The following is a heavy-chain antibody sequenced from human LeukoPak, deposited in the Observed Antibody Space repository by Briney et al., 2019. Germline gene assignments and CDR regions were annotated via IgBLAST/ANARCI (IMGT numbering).Heavy chain of an antibody. V-gene: IGHV1-8*02. CDR3: ARQGSSGWYRNWFDP. CDR2: MNPNSGNT. J-gene: IGHJ5*02. Sequence: GASVKVSCKASGYTFTSYDINWVRQATGQGLEWMGWMNPNSGNTGYAQRLQGRVTMTTDTSTSTAYMELRSLRSDDTAVYYCARQGSSGWYRNWFDPWGQGTLVTVSS. CDR1: GYTFTSYD. D-gene: IGHD6-19*01.